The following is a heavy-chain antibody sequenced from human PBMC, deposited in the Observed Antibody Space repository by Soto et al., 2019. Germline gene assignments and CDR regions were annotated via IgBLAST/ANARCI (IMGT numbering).Heavy chain of an antibody. Sequence: PSEALSLICAVYGVSFSGYYWSWIGRPPGKGLEWIGEINHSGSTNYNPSLKSRVTISVDTSKNQFSLKLSSVAAADTGVYYFARVRGYGGNLRDYWGQGTLVPVSS. CDR3: ARVRGYGGNLRDY. D-gene: IGHD2-21*02. CDR1: GVSFSGYY. CDR2: INHSGST. J-gene: IGHJ4*02. V-gene: IGHV4-34*01.